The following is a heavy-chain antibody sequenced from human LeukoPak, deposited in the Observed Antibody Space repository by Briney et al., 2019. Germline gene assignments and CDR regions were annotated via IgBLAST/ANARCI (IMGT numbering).Heavy chain of an antibody. V-gene: IGHV4-61*02. J-gene: IGHJ6*03. CDR3: ARAGLASNYYYYYMDV. CDR2: IYTSGST. D-gene: IGHD6-19*01. Sequence: SETLSLTCTVSGVSISSSYSYWSWIRQPAGKGLEWIGRIYTSGSTNYNPSLKSRVTISVDTSKNQFSLKLSSVTAADTAVYYCARAGLASNYYYYYMDVWGKGTTVTISS. CDR1: GVSISSSYSY.